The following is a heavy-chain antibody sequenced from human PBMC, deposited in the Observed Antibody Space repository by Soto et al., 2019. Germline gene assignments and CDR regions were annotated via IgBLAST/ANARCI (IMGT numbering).Heavy chain of an antibody. V-gene: IGHV3-64D*06. CDR2: ISSNGGST. CDR3: GKARRWYPDWGY. Sequence: PGGSLRLSGSASGFTFSSYAMHWVRQAPGKGLEYVSAISSNGGSTYYADSVKGRFTISRDNSKNTLYLQMSSLRAEDTAVYYRGKARRWYPDWGYWGQGTLVTVSS. D-gene: IGHD6-13*01. CDR1: GFTFSSYA. J-gene: IGHJ4*02.